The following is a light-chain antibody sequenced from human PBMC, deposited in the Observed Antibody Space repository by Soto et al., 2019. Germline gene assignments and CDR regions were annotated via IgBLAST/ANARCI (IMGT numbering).Light chain of an antibody. Sequence: EIVLTQSPGTLSLFPGERATLAGRTSQSISNTYLAWYQQKPGQPPRLLIYGASNRATDIPDRFSGSGSGTDFTLTISRLEPEDFVVYYCQQYGSSYFTFGGGTKVDIK. J-gene: IGKJ4*01. CDR1: QSISNTY. CDR3: QQYGSSYFT. V-gene: IGKV3-20*01. CDR2: GAS.